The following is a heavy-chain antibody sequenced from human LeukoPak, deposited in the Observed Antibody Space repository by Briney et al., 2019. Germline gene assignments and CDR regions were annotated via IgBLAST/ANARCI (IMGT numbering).Heavy chain of an antibody. CDR1: AASISNYY. Sequence: SETLSLTCAVSAASISNYYWSWIRQPAGKGLEWIGCIYTSGSTNYNPSLKSRVTMSVDTSKNQFSLKLSSVTAADTAVYYCQTVSGTTAAGYGAFDIWGQGTMVTVSS. J-gene: IGHJ3*02. CDR3: QTVSGTTAAGYGAFDI. CDR2: IYTSGST. D-gene: IGHD1-7*01. V-gene: IGHV4-4*07.